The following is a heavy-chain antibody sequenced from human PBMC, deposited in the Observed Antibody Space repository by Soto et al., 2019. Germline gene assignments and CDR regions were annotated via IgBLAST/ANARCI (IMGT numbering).Heavy chain of an antibody. J-gene: IGHJ5*02. D-gene: IGHD6-13*01. Sequence: QVQLVQSGAEVKKSGASVKVSCKASGYTFTSYDINWVRQATGQGLEWMGWMNPNSGNTGYAQKFQGRVTMTRNTYRSTAYMELSSLRYEDTAVYYCARERSAAGTGWFDPWGQGTLVTVSS. V-gene: IGHV1-8*01. CDR3: ARERSAAGTGWFDP. CDR2: MNPNSGNT. CDR1: GYTFTSYD.